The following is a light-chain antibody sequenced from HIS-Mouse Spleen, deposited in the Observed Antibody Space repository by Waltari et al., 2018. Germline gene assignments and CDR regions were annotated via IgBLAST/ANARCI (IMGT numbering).Light chain of an antibody. CDR3: SSYAGSNTLV. CDR2: EVS. CDR1: SSDVGGYNY. V-gene: IGLV2-8*01. J-gene: IGLJ2*01. Sequence: QSALTQPPSASGSPGQSVTISCTGTSSDVGGYNYVSWYQQHPGKAPKLMIYEVSKRPPGVPDRLSGSKAGNPPSLTVAGLQAEDEAHYYCSSYAGSNTLVFGGGTKLTVL.